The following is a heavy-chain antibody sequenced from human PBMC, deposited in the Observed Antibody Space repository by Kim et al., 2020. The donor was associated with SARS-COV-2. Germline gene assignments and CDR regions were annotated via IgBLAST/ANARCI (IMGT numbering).Heavy chain of an antibody. V-gene: IGHV3-7*01. J-gene: IGHJ4*03. Sequence: GGSLRLSCTASGFSFSNYWMTWVRQAPGKGLESVANIKPDGSGRYYLVSVKGRFIISRDNANNLLYLQMNSLRVEDTAVYYCARDPDYSNYELDYWGHGTLVTVSS. CDR2: IKPDGSGR. D-gene: IGHD4-4*01. CDR3: ARDPDYSNYELDY. CDR1: GFSFSNYW.